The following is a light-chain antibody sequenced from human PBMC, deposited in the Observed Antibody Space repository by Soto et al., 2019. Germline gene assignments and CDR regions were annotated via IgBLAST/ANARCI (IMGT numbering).Light chain of an antibody. V-gene: IGKV3-11*01. Sequence: EIVLTQSPATLSLSPGERATLSCRASQGVSSYLAWYQQKPGQAPRLLIYDVSTRATGIPARFSGSGSGTDFTLTISSLEPEDFAVYYCQQRTNWPLTFGGGTKVEIK. J-gene: IGKJ4*01. CDR3: QQRTNWPLT. CDR2: DVS. CDR1: QGVSSY.